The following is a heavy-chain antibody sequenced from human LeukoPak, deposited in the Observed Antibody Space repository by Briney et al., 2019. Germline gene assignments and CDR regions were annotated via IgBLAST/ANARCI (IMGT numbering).Heavy chain of an antibody. CDR1: NDSISSGDYY. D-gene: IGHD2-15*01. V-gene: IGHV4-30-4*01. CDR3: VREILYCSGGSCYRGPFDN. CDR2: IFHRGGT. J-gene: IGHJ4*02. Sequence: SESLSLTCTVSNDSISSGDYYWNWIRQPPGKGLEWIGYIFHRGGTSYNPSLKSRILFSVDTSQNQFSLKLNSVTAADTAVYYCVREILYCSGGSCYRGPFDNWGQGTLVTVSA.